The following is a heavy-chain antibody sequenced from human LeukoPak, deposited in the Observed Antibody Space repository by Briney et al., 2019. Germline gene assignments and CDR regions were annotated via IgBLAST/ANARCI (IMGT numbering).Heavy chain of an antibody. CDR3: YCSSTSCSVS. Sequence: GGSLRLSCAASGFSFSSYSMNWVRQAPGKGLEWVSYICSSGNAISYADSVKGRFTISRDNAKNSLYLQMNSLRAEDTAVYYCYCSSTSCSVSWGQGTLVSVSS. CDR1: GFSFSSYS. CDR2: ICSSGNAI. J-gene: IGHJ5*02. D-gene: IGHD2-2*01. V-gene: IGHV3-48*04.